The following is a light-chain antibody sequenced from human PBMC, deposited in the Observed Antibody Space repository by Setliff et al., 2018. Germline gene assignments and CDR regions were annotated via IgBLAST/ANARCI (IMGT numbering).Light chain of an antibody. Sequence: QSVLTQPASVSGFPGQSITISCTGSSSDIGGYNYVSWYQQHPGKAPKLMIYDVNERPSGVSNRFSGPKSGNTASLTISGLRAEDEADYYCSSYTTTSTVVIGGGTKGTVL. CDR2: DVN. CDR1: SSDIGGYNY. CDR3: SSYTTTSTVV. J-gene: IGLJ2*01. V-gene: IGLV2-14*01.